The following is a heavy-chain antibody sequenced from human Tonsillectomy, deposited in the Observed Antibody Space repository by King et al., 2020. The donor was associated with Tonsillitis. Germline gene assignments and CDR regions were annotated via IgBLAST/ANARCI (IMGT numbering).Heavy chain of an antibody. CDR3: ARGDIVVVTAIPGGYFDY. D-gene: IGHD2-21*02. J-gene: IGHJ4*02. CDR1: GGSFSAYY. Sequence: VQLQQWGAGLLKPSETLSLTCAVYGGSFSAYYWSWIRQPPGKGLEWIGEINHSGSTNYNSSLKSRVSISVDTCKNQFSLKLSSVTAADTAVYYCARGDIVVVTAIPGGYFDYWGQGNLVPVSS. CDR2: INHSGST. V-gene: IGHV4-34*01.